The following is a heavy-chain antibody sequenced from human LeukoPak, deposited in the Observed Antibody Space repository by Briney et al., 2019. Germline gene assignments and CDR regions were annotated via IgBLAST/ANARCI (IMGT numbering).Heavy chain of an antibody. D-gene: IGHD2-2*01. V-gene: IGHV6-1*01. J-gene: IGHJ4*02. CDR3: ARAAYCSSTSCYQYYFDY. Sequence: SQTLSLTCAISGDSVSSNSAAWNWIRQSPSRGLEWLGRTYYRSKWYNDYAVSVKSPITINPDTSKNQFSLQLNSVTPEDTAVYYCARAAYCSSTSCYQYYFDYWGQGTLVTVSS. CDR1: GDSVSSNSAA. CDR2: TYYRSKWYN.